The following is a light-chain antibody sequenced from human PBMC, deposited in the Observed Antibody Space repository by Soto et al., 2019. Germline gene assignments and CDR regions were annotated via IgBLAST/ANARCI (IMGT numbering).Light chain of an antibody. CDR2: GTS. Sequence: EIVLTQSPGTLSVSPGERATLSCRASQTISSNYLAWYQQKPGQAPSLLIYGTSSRATDIPDRFSGSGSGTDFTLTISSLDPEDSAIYYCQQYGSWTFGQGTKVEIK. CDR3: QQYGSWT. CDR1: QTISSNY. J-gene: IGKJ1*01. V-gene: IGKV3-20*01.